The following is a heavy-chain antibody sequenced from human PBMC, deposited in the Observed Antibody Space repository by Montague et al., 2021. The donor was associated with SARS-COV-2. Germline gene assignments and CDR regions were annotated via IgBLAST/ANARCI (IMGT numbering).Heavy chain of an antibody. D-gene: IGHD2-2*03. CDR2: ISYDGSNK. CDR3: ASGYCSSTSCYPLYYYYYDMDV. CDR1: GFTFSNYA. Sequence: SLRLSCAASGFTFSNYAMHWVRQAPGKGLEWVAVISYDGSNKYYXDSXKGRFTISRDNSKNTLYLQMNSLRAEDTAVSYCASGYCSSTSCYPLYYYYYDMDVWGQGTTVTVSS. V-gene: IGHV3-30-3*01. J-gene: IGHJ6*02.